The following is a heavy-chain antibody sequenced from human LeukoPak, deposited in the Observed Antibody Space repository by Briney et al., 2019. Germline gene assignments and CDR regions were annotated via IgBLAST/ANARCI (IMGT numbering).Heavy chain of an antibody. J-gene: IGHJ6*02. CDR2: MNPNSGNT. CDR1: GYTFTSYD. V-gene: IGHV1-8*01. CDR3: ARGPYSSSWQHYYYYYGMDV. D-gene: IGHD6-13*01. Sequence: ASVKVSCTASGYTFTSYDINWVRQATGQGLEWMGWMNPNSGNTGYAQKFQGRVTMTRNTSISTAYMELSSLRSEDTAVYYCARGPYSSSWQHYYYYYGMDVWGQGTTVTVSS.